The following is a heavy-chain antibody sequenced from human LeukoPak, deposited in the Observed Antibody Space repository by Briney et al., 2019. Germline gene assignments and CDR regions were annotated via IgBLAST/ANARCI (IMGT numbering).Heavy chain of an antibody. Sequence: ASVXXSCKASGGTFRSYAISWVRQAPGQGLEWMGRIIPIFATSTYAQKFQRRVTITTDESTITAYMELSSLRSEDTAVYYCAREAAMGDYYYYYMDVWGKGTTVTVSS. CDR3: AREAAMGDYYYYYMDV. CDR1: GGTFRSYA. V-gene: IGHV1-69*05. CDR2: IIPIFATS. J-gene: IGHJ6*03. D-gene: IGHD5-18*01.